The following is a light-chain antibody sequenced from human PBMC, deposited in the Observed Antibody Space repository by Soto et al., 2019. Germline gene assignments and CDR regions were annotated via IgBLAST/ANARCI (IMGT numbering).Light chain of an antibody. V-gene: IGLV2-8*01. J-gene: IGLJ2*01. Sequence: QSALTQPPSASGSPGQSVTISCTGTSSDVGGYNYVSWYQQHPGKAPKLMIYEVTKRPSGVPDRFSGSKSGNTASLTVSGLQTEDEADYYCSSYGGINNHVVFGGGTQLTVL. CDR2: EVT. CDR1: SSDVGGYNY. CDR3: SSYGGINNHVV.